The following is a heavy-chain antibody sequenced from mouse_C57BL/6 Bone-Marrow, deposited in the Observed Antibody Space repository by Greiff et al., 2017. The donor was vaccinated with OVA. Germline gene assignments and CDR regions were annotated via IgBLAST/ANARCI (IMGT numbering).Heavy chain of an antibody. D-gene: IGHD2-3*01. J-gene: IGHJ3*01. CDR1: GYTFTSYG. CDR2: IYPRSGNT. Sequence: VKLMESGAELARPGASVKLSCKASGYTFTSYGISWVKQRTGQGLEWIGEIYPRSGNTYYNEKFKGKATLTADKSSSTAYMELRSLTSEDSAVYYCARWGLLLAWFAYWGQGTLVTVSA. CDR3: ARWGLLLAWFAY. V-gene: IGHV1-81*01.